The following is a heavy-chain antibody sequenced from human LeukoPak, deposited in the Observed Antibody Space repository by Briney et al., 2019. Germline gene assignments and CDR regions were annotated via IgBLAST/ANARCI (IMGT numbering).Heavy chain of an antibody. CDR1: GGSFSGYY. J-gene: IGHJ6*02. D-gene: IGHD6-19*01. CDR2: IYYTGGT. CDR3: ARLPPSSRYPPDHLHGSAV. V-gene: IGHV4-59*08. Sequence: SETLSLTCAVYGGSFSGYYWSWIRQPPGRGLEWIGYIYYTGGTDYNPSLKSRVTISWDTSKNQFSLKLRSVTAADTAVYYCARLPPSSRYPPDHLHGSAVWGQGTPVTVSS.